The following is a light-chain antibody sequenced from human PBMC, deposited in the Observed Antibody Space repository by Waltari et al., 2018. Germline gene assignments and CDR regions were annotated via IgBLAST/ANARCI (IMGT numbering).Light chain of an antibody. Sequence: QSALTQPASVSGSPGQSITISCPGTSSDVGGYTYVSWYQQHPGKAPKLMIYDVTNRPSGVSNRFSGSKSGNTASLTISGLQAEDEADYYCSSYTSSSAHYVFGSATKVTVL. CDR3: SSYTSSSAHYV. CDR2: DVT. J-gene: IGLJ1*01. CDR1: SSDVGGYTY. V-gene: IGLV2-14*03.